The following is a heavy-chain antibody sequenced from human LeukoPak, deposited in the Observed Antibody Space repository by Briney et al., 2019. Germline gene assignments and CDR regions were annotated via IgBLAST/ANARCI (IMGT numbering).Heavy chain of an antibody. CDR1: GFTFTSYS. CDR3: AKAYGYCTTTSCSHEEFDY. Sequence: GGSLRLSCATYGFTFTSYSMNWVRQAPGKGLEWVAVISYDGSNKYYADSVKGRFAISRDNSKNTLYLQMNSLRAEDTAVYYCAKAYGYCTTTSCSHEEFDYWGQGTLVTVSS. D-gene: IGHD2-2*01. V-gene: IGHV3-30*18. J-gene: IGHJ4*02. CDR2: ISYDGSNK.